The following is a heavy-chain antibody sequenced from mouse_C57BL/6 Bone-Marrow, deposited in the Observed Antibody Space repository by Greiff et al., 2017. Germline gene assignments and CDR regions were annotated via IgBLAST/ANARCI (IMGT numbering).Heavy chain of an antibody. V-gene: IGHV1-26*01. CDR3: AREGDGNYVDAMDY. J-gene: IGHJ4*01. CDR2: INPNNGGT. CDR1: GYTFTDYY. D-gene: IGHD2-1*01. Sequence: VQLQQSGPELVKPGASVKISCKASGYTFTDYYMNWVKQSHGKSLEWIGDINPNNGGTSYNQKFKGKATLTVDKSSSTAYMELRSLTSEDSAVYYCAREGDGNYVDAMDYWGQGTSVTVSS.